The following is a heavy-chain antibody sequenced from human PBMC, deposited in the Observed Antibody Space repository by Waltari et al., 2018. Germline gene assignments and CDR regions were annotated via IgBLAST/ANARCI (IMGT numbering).Heavy chain of an antibody. Sequence: QVQLVESGRGVVQPGGSLRLSCAASGFTFSSYGMHWVRQAPGKGLEWVAFIRYDGSNTYYADSVKGRFTISRDNSKNTLYLQMNSLRAEDTAVYYCAKVHRSMTTLVSDWGQGTLVTVSS. V-gene: IGHV3-30*02. CDR2: IRYDGSNT. D-gene: IGHD3-16*01. CDR1: GFTFSSYG. CDR3: AKVHRSMTTLVSD. J-gene: IGHJ4*02.